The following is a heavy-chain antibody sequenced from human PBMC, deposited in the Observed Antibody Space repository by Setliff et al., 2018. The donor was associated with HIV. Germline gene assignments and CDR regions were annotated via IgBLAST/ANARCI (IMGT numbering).Heavy chain of an antibody. V-gene: IGHV1-69*10. Sequence: SVKVSCKSSGGTFSSYAISWVRQAPGQGLEWMGGIIPILGSANYAQKFQGRVTITADKSTSTAYMELSSLRSEDTAVYYCARRAGHTNYFYYMDVCGKGTTVTVSS. CDR1: GGTFSSYA. CDR2: IIPILGSA. D-gene: IGHD6-19*01. J-gene: IGHJ6*03. CDR3: ARRAGHTNYFYYMDV.